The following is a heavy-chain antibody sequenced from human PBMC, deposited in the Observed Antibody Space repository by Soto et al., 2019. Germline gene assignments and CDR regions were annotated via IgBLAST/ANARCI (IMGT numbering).Heavy chain of an antibody. V-gene: IGHV3-30-3*01. CDR2: ISYDGSNK. J-gene: IGHJ6*02. D-gene: IGHD1-26*01. CDR1: GFTFSSYA. CDR3: ARDSEVGATTGGYYYGMDV. Sequence: PGGSLRLSCAASGFTFSSYAMHWVRQAPGKGLEWVAVISYDGSNKYYADSVKGRFTISRDNSKNTLYLQMNSLRAEDTAVYYCARDSEVGATTGGYYYGMDVWGQGTTVTVS.